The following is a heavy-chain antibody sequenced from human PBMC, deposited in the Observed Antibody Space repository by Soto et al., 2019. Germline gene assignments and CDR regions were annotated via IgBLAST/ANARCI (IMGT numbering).Heavy chain of an antibody. V-gene: IGHV3-73*01. CDR1: GFTLSGSV. CDR2: IRSRSNGYAT. CDR3: TRDLDFWSGYHY. D-gene: IGHD3-3*01. Sequence: PGGSLRLSCAASGFTLSGSVIYWVRQPSGKGLEWVGRIRSRSNGYATAYAASVRGRFTISRDDSKNTAYLQMNSLKTEDTAVYYCTRDLDFWSGYHYWGQGTLVTVSS. J-gene: IGHJ4*02.